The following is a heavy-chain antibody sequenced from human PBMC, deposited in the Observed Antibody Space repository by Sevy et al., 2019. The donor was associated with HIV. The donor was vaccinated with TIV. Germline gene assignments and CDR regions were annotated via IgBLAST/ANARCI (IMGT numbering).Heavy chain of an antibody. Sequence: GESLKISCAVSGFTFSSYGMHWVRQAPGKGLEWVAFIRYDGSNKYYADSVKGRFTISRDNSKNTLYLQMNSLRAEDTAVYYCAKSEVGATTNFDYWGQGTLVTVSS. CDR2: IRYDGSNK. V-gene: IGHV3-30*02. D-gene: IGHD1-26*01. CDR1: GFTFSSYG. J-gene: IGHJ4*02. CDR3: AKSEVGATTNFDY.